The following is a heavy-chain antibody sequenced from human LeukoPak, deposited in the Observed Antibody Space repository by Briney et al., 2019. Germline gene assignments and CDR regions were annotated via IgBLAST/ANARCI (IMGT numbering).Heavy chain of an antibody. Sequence: SETLSLTCTVSGGSISSYYWSWIRQHPGKGLEWIGYIYYSGSTYYNPSLKSRVTISVDTSKNQFSLKLSSVTAADTAVYYCARVFVWNSFDPWGQGTLVTVSS. J-gene: IGHJ5*02. CDR2: IYYSGST. V-gene: IGHV4-59*06. D-gene: IGHD6-6*01. CDR3: ARVFVWNSFDP. CDR1: GGSISSYY.